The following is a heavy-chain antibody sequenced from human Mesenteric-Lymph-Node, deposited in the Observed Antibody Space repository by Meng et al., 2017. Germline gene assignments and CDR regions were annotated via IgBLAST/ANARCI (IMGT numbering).Heavy chain of an antibody. D-gene: IGHD4-17*01. V-gene: IGHV3-66*02. CDR2: IYIGGYK. CDR3: ARAGDADSWNWFGP. J-gene: IGHJ5*02. CDR1: GFTFSIHQ. Sequence: GGSLRLSCAASGFTFSIHQMHWVRQAPGKGLEWVSIIYIGGYKNYIDSVKGRFTISRDNSENTLNLQMNSLRVEDTAVYYCARAGDADSWNWFGPWGQGTLVTVSS.